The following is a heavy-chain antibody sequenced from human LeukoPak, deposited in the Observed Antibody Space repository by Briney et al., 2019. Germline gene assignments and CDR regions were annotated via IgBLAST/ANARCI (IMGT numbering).Heavy chain of an antibody. J-gene: IGHJ6*02. CDR1: GYTFTSYG. CDR3: ARDFLSGSYPYYGMDV. CDR2: IIPIFGTA. D-gene: IGHD3-10*01. V-gene: IGHV1-69*13. Sequence: GASVKVSCKASGYTFTSYGISWVRQAPGQGLEWMGGIIPIFGTANYAQKFQGRVTITADESTSTAYMELSSLRSEDTAVYYCARDFLSGSYPYYGMDVWGQGTTVTVSS.